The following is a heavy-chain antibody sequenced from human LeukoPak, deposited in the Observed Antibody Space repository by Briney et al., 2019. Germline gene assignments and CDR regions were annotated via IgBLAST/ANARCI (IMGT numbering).Heavy chain of an antibody. CDR1: GFTFSSYA. CDR3: ARDRGGKVVVITFDY. J-gene: IGHJ4*02. D-gene: IGHD3-22*01. CDR2: ISYDGSNK. Sequence: GGSLRLSCAASGFTFSSYAMHWVRQAPGKGLEWVAVISYDGSNKYYADSVKGRFTISRDNSKNTLYLQMNSLRAEDTAVYYCARDRGGKVVVITFDYWGQGTLVTVSS. V-gene: IGHV3-30*04.